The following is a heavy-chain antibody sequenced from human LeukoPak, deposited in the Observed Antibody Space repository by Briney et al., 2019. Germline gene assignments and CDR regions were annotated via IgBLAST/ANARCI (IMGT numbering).Heavy chain of an antibody. CDR1: GYTFTSYG. CDR3: ARGIRNHDRYTIFAVALSPKNRKKGNYFDY. D-gene: IGHD3-3*01. Sequence: ASVKVSCKASGYTFTSYGISWVRQAPGQGLEWMGWISAYNGNTNYAQKLQGRVTMTRNTSIGTAYMELSSLRSEDTAVYYCARGIRNHDRYTIFAVALSPKNRKKGNYFDYWGQGTLVTVSS. CDR2: ISAYNGNT. J-gene: IGHJ4*02. V-gene: IGHV1-18*01.